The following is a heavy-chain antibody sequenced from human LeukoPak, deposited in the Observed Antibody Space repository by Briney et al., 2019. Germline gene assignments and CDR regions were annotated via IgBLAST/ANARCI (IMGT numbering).Heavy chain of an antibody. J-gene: IGHJ4*02. V-gene: IGHV4-30-2*01. D-gene: IGHD6-13*01. CDR3: ARVNQSSSWYLDY. CDR2: IYHSGST. CDR1: GGSISSGGYS. Sequence: SQTLSLTCAVSGGSISSGGYSWSWIRQPPGKGLEWIGYIYHSGSTYYNPSLKSRVTISVDRSKNQFSLKLSSVTAADTAVYYRARVNQSSSWYLDYWGQGTLVTVSS.